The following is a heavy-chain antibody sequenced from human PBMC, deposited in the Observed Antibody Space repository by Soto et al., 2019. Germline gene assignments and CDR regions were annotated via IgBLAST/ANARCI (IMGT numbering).Heavy chain of an antibody. V-gene: IGHV1-69*13. CDR3: ARGSAGDIVVVVAATPAYYYGMDV. J-gene: IGHJ6*02. D-gene: IGHD2-15*01. Sequence: SVKVSCKASGGTFSSYAISWVRQAPGQGLEWMGGIIPIFGTANYAQKFQGRVTIAADESTSTAYMELSSLRSEDTAVYYCARGSAGDIVVVVAATPAYYYGMDVWGQGTTVTVSS. CDR1: GGTFSSYA. CDR2: IIPIFGTA.